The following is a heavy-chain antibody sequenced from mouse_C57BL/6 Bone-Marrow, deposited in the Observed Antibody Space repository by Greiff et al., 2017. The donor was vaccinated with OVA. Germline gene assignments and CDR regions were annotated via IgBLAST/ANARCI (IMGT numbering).Heavy chain of an antibody. CDR3: ARADDYDVDWYFDV. J-gene: IGHJ1*03. Sequence: QVQLQQPGAELVRPGSSVKLSCKASGYTFTSYWMHWVKQRPIQGLEWIGNIDPSDSETHYNQKFKDKATLTVDKSSSTAYMHLSSLTSEDSAVYYGARADDYDVDWYFDVWGTGTTVTVSS. D-gene: IGHD2-4*01. CDR1: GYTFTSYW. CDR2: IDPSDSET. V-gene: IGHV1-52*01.